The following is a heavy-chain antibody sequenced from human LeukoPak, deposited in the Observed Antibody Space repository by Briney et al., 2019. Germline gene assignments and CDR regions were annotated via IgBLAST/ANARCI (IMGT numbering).Heavy chain of an antibody. CDR3: ARAVLSYGDYAFDY. CDR1: VVSVSSDY. J-gene: IGHJ4*02. D-gene: IGHD4-17*01. Sequence: PSESLSLTCTVSVVSVSSDYWGWSRQPPGKGLEWIGYIYYSGSTNYNPSLKSRVSISVDTSKNQFSLKLSSVTAADRAVYYCARAVLSYGDYAFDYWGQGTLVTVSS. CDR2: IYYSGST. V-gene: IGHV4-59*02.